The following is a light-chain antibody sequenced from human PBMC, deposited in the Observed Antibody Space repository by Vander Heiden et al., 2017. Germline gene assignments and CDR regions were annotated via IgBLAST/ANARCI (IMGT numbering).Light chain of an antibody. CDR2: DAS. J-gene: IGKJ4*01. CDR1: QSGSSTY. V-gene: IGKV3-20*01. Sequence: IVLTQSPGTLSLSPGQRAIISCRASQSGSSTYLAWYQQKPGQAPRLLIYDASTRATGIPDRFGGSGSETDFTLTISSLEPEDFAVYYCQQYGHSPLTFGGGTKVEIK. CDR3: QQYGHSPLT.